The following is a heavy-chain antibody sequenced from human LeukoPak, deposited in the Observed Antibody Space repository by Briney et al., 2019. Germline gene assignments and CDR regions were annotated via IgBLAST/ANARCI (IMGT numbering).Heavy chain of an antibody. J-gene: IGHJ3*02. CDR3: CTRRYSSGWWRDAYDI. D-gene: IGHD6-19*01. CDR2: INHSGST. CDR1: GGSFSGYY. Sequence: PSETLSLTCAVYGGSFSGYYWSWIRQPPGNGLEWIGEINHSGSTNYNPSLKSRVTISVDTSKNQFSLKLSSVTAADTAVYYCCTRRYSSGWWRDAYDIWGQGTMVTVSS. V-gene: IGHV4-34*01.